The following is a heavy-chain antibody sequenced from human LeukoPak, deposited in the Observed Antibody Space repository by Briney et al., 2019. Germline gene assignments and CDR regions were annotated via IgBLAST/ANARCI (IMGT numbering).Heavy chain of an antibody. Sequence: GASVKVSCKASGYTFTDFYMHWVRQVPGQGLEWMGWINPKIGGTLYAQKFQGRVTMTRDTSITTADMELSSLRSADTAVYYCARVGGSNWNGDFDYWGQGTLVTVSS. D-gene: IGHD1-1*01. CDR2: INPKIGGT. CDR3: ARVGGSNWNGDFDY. V-gene: IGHV1-2*02. J-gene: IGHJ4*02. CDR1: GYTFTDFY.